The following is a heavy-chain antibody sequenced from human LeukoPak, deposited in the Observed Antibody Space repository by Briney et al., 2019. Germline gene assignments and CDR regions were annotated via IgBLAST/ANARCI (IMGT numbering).Heavy chain of an antibody. J-gene: IGHJ4*02. CDR1: GFTFSNYG. CDR2: ISISGGST. CDR3: ARERGTYYYDSSGYV. D-gene: IGHD3-22*01. Sequence: GGSLRLSCAASGFTFSNYGMSWVRQAPGKGLEWVSVISISGGSTYYADSVKGRFTISRDNSKNTLYLQMNSLRAEDTAVYYCARERGTYYYDSSGYVWGQGTLVTVSS. V-gene: IGHV3-23*01.